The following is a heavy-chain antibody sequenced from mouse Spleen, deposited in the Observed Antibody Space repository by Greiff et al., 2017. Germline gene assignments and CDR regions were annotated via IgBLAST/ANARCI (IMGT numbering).Heavy chain of an antibody. J-gene: IGHJ3*01. CDR1: GFTFSDYY. D-gene: IGHD2-4*01. CDR2: ISNGGGST. Sequence: EVQGVESGGGLVQPGGSLKLSCAASGFTFSDYYMYWVRQTPEKRLEWVAYISNGGGSTYYPDTVKGRFTISRDNAKNTLYLQMSRLKSEDTAMYYCARQGDYDETGFAYWGQGTLVTVSA. CDR3: ARQGDYDETGFAY. V-gene: IGHV5-12*01.